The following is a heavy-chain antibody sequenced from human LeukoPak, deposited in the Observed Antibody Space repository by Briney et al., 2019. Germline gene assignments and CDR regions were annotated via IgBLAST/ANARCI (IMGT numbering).Heavy chain of an antibody. CDR2: MNPNSGNT. J-gene: IGHJ5*02. CDR3: ARGWTSIAARRRKNNWFDP. D-gene: IGHD6-6*01. Sequence: ASVKVSCKASGYTFTSYDINWVRQATGQGLEWMGWMNPNSGNTGYAQKFQGRVTMTRNTSISTAYMELSSLRSEDTAVYYCARGWTSIAARRRKNNWFDPWGQGTLVTVSS. CDR1: GYTFTSYD. V-gene: IGHV1-8*01.